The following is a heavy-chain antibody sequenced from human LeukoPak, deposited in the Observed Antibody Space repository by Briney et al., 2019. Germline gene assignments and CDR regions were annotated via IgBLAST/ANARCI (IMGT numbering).Heavy chain of an antibody. V-gene: IGHV4-61*02. CDR3: ARGPTRFWSGYYFPA. J-gene: IGHJ5*02. CDR2: IYTNGNT. Sequence: SQSLSLTCTVSGGSVTSGSDYWSWIRQPAGKGLEWIGRIYTNGNTNSNPSLKSRVTISIDTSKNQFSLKLSSVTAADTAVYYCARGPTRFWSGYYFPAWGQGTLVTVSS. CDR1: GGSVTSGSDY. D-gene: IGHD3-3*01.